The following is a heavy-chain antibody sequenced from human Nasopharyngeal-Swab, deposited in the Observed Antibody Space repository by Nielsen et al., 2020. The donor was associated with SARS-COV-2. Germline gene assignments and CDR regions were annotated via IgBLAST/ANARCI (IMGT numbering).Heavy chain of an antibody. D-gene: IGHD3-3*01. CDR1: GGTFSSYA. Sequence: SVKVSCKASGGTFSSYAISLVRQAPGQGLEWMGRIIPILGIANYAQKFQGRVTITADKSTSTAYMELSSLRSEDTAVYYCARVGTYYDFWSGSTIASYFDYWGQGTLVTVSS. V-gene: IGHV1-69*04. J-gene: IGHJ4*02. CDR3: ARVGTYYDFWSGSTIASYFDY. CDR2: IIPILGIA.